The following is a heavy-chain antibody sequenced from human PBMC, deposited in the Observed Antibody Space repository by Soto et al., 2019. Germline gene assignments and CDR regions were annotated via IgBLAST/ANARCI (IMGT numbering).Heavy chain of an antibody. Sequence: GGSLRLSCAASGFTFSSYAMSWVRQAPGKGLEWVSAISGSGGSTYYADSVKGRFTISRDNSKNTLYLQMNSLRAEDTAVYYCAKEIGQVAGTVTGYYFDYWGQGTLVTVSS. CDR3: AKEIGQVAGTVTGYYFDY. V-gene: IGHV3-23*01. CDR2: ISGSGGST. D-gene: IGHD6-19*01. CDR1: GFTFSSYA. J-gene: IGHJ4*02.